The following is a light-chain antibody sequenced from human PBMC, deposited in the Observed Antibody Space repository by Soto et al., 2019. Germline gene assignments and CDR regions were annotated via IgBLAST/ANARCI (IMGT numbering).Light chain of an antibody. J-gene: IGKJ2*01. CDR2: DAS. V-gene: IGKV1-5*01. CDR1: QSISSW. CDR3: QQYNSDPST. Sequence: DIQMTQSPSTLSASVGDRVTITCRASQSISSWLAWYQQKPGKAPKLLIYDASSLESGVPSRFRGSGSGTEFSLTISSLQPDDFETYYCQQYNSDPSTFGQGTKLEIK.